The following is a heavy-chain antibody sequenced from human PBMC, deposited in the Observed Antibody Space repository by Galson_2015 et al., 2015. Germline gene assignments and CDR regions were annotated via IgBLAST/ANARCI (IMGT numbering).Heavy chain of an antibody. Sequence: SLRLSCAASGFTFSSYTMNWVRQAPGKGLEWLSYISSGSSTIYYADSVKGRFTISRDNAKKSLYLQTNSLRAEDTAVYYCARGRLDYWGQGTLVTVSS. V-gene: IGHV3-48*01. CDR2: ISSGSSTI. CDR3: ARGRLDY. J-gene: IGHJ4*02. CDR1: GFTFSSYT.